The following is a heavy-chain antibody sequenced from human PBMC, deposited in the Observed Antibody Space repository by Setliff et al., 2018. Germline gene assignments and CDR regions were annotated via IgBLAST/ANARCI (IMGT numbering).Heavy chain of an antibody. CDR1: GYTLSNSI. V-gene: IGHV1-18*01. CDR2: ISAYNGKT. D-gene: IGHD2-8*01. CDR3: SRLVRFCTKTACQRLSGGEF. Sequence: ASVKVSCKASGYTLSNSILSWVRQAPGQGLEWMGWISAYNGKTYFAQKFQDRITLTTDTSTNTGYLELRGLRSDDTAVYYCSRLVRFCTKTACQRLSGGEFWGQGTLVTVSS. J-gene: IGHJ4*02.